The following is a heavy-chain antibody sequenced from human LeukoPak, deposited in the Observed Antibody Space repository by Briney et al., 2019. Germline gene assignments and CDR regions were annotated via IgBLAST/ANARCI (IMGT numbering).Heavy chain of an antibody. D-gene: IGHD2-2*01. CDR3: ARLMRDCSSTSCYGSYYFDY. CDR2: IWYDGSKK. V-gene: IGHV3-33*08. J-gene: IGHJ4*02. Sequence: GGSLRLSCAASGFTFSSYGMHWVRQAPGKGLGWVAFIWYDGSKKYYADSVKGRFTISRDNSKNTLYLQMNSLRAEDTAMYYCARLMRDCSSTSCYGSYYFDYWGQGTLVTVSS. CDR1: GFTFSSYG.